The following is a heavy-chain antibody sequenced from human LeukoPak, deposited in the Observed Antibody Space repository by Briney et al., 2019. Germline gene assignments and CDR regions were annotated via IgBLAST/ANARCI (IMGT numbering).Heavy chain of an antibody. J-gene: IGHJ4*02. D-gene: IGHD5-24*01. V-gene: IGHV5-51*01. CDR1: GYDFSTYW. CDR2: IYPGGSET. CDR3: ARASRDGYNQNFDH. Sequence: GESLKISCKGLGYDFSTYWNAWVRQRPGKGLEWMGIIYPGGSETRYDPSFQGQVTISADRSTSTAYLQWSSLRASDTAMYYCARASRDGYNQNFDHWGQGTLVTVTS.